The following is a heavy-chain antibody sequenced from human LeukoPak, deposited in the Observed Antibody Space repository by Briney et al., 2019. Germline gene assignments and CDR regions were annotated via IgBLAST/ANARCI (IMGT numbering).Heavy chain of an antibody. V-gene: IGHV3-23*01. D-gene: IGHD2-15*01. J-gene: IGHJ4*02. CDR3: AKGGGSSCYSPSDY. CDR1: GFTFSSYA. CDR2: ISGSGTDT. Sequence: GGSLRLSCGGSGFTFSSYAMSWVRQAPGKGLEWVSAISGSGTDTFYANSVKGRFTISGDNPKNTLYLQMNSLRAEDTAVYYCAKGGGSSCYSPSDYWGQGTLVTVSS.